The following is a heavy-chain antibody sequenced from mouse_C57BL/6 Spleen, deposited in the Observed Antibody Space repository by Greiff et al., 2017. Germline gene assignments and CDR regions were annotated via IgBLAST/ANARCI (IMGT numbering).Heavy chain of an antibody. Sequence: VQLQQSGAELVRPGASVTLSCKASGYTFTDYEMHWVKQTPVHGLEWIGAIDPETGGTAYNQKFKGKAILTADKSSSTAYMELRSLASEDSAVYYSTRCGGSSYCFDYWGQGTTLTVSS. CDR1: GYTFTDYE. D-gene: IGHD1-1*01. V-gene: IGHV1-15*01. CDR3: TRCGGSSYCFDY. CDR2: IDPETGGT. J-gene: IGHJ2*01.